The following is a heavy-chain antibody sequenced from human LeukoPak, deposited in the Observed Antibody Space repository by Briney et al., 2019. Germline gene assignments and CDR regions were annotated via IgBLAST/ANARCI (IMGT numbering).Heavy chain of an antibody. CDR3: ARVGTTVATGDY. CDR2: ISSSSSYI. Sequence: GGSLRLSCAASGFTFSSYSMNWVRQAPGKGLEWVSSISSSSSYIYYADSVKGRFTISRDNAKNSLYLQMNSLRAEDTAAYYCARVGTTVATGDYWGQGTLVTVSS. V-gene: IGHV3-21*01. J-gene: IGHJ4*02. CDR1: GFTFSSYS. D-gene: IGHD4-23*01.